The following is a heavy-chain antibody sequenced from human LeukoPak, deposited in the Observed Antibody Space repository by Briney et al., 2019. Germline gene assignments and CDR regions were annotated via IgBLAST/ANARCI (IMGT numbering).Heavy chain of an antibody. CDR3: AKIGVSGHWYFDL. Sequence: GGSLRLSCTASASTFSSFPMSWVRQATGRGLEWISSISSSGSHIYYADSLKGRFTVSRDNAKNSLYVQMNSLRAEDTAVYYCAKIGVSGHWYFDLWGRGTLVTVSS. J-gene: IGHJ2*01. V-gene: IGHV3-21*01. CDR1: ASTFSSFP. CDR2: ISSSGSHI. D-gene: IGHD5/OR15-5a*01.